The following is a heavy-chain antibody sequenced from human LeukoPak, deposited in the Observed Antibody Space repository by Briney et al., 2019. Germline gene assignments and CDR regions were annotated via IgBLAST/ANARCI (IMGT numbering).Heavy chain of an antibody. CDR2: IWYDGSNK. D-gene: IGHD6-19*01. Sequence: GGSLRLSCAASGFTFSSYGMHWVRQAPGKGLEWVAVIWYDGSNKYYADSVKGRFTIPRDTSKNTLYLQMNSLRAEDTAVYYCARDLAIAMAGTLDYWGQGTLVTVSS. CDR3: ARDLAIAMAGTLDY. V-gene: IGHV3-33*01. J-gene: IGHJ4*02. CDR1: GFTFSSYG.